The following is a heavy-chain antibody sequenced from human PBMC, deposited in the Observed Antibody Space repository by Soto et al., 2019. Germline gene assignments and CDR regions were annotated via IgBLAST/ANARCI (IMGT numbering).Heavy chain of an antibody. Sequence: GGSLRLSCAASGFTFSSYAMHWVRQAPGKGLEWVAVISYDGSNKYYADSVKGRFTISRDNSKNTLYLQMNSLRAEDTAVYYCARDQTPGIAAAGTYYWGQGTLVTVSS. V-gene: IGHV3-30-3*01. J-gene: IGHJ4*02. CDR2: ISYDGSNK. CDR3: ARDQTPGIAAAGTYY. CDR1: GFTFSSYA. D-gene: IGHD6-13*01.